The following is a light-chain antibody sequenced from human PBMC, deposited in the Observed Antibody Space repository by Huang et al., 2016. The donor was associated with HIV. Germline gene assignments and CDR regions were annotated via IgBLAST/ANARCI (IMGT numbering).Light chain of an antibody. J-gene: IGKJ2*01. Sequence: EIVLTQSPDTLSLPPGARAALSCRTSQSISSSYLAWYQHKYGQAPRLLIYGASTKAPGIPDRFSGSGSGTDFTLTISRLEPEDFAVYYCQHYDNSPRNTFGQGTKVEIK. V-gene: IGKV3-20*01. CDR3: QHYDNSPRNT. CDR2: GAS. CDR1: QSISSSY.